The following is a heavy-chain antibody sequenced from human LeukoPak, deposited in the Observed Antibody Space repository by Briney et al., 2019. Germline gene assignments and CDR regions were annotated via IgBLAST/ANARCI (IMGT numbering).Heavy chain of an antibody. J-gene: IGHJ4*02. V-gene: IGHV4-59*01. CDR3: ARVNSSSWYVGLYYFDY. Sequence: SSETLSLTCTVSGGSISSYYWSWIRQPPGKGLEWIGYIYYSGSTNYNPSLKSRVTISVDTSKNQFSLKLSSVTAADTAVYYCARVNSSSWYVGLYYFDYWGQGTLVTVSS. D-gene: IGHD6-13*01. CDR1: GGSISSYY. CDR2: IYYSGST.